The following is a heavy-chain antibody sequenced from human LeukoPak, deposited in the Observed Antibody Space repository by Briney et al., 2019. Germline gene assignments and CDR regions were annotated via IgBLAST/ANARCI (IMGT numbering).Heavy chain of an antibody. Sequence: GASVKVSCKASGYTFTSYGISWVRQAPGQGLEWMGWISAYNGNTNYAQKLQGRVTMTTDTSTSIAYMELRSLRSDDTAVYYCARGSVYYYDSSGYYYYYMDVWGKGTTVTVSS. CDR3: ARGSVYYYDSSGYYYYYMDV. CDR1: GYTFTSYG. V-gene: IGHV1-18*01. D-gene: IGHD3-22*01. J-gene: IGHJ6*03. CDR2: ISAYNGNT.